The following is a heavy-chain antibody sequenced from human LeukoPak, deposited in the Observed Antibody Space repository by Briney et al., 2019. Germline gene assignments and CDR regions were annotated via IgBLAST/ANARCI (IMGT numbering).Heavy chain of an antibody. V-gene: IGHV4-38-2*02. Sequence: SETLSLTCTVSGYSISSGYYWGWIRQPPGKGLEWIGSIYHSGSTYYNPSLKSRVTISVDTSKNQFSLKLGSVTAADTAVYYCARDCTSALRGLDPWGQGTLVTVSS. D-gene: IGHD2-2*01. CDR2: IYHSGST. CDR1: GYSISSGYY. CDR3: ARDCTSALRGLDP. J-gene: IGHJ5*02.